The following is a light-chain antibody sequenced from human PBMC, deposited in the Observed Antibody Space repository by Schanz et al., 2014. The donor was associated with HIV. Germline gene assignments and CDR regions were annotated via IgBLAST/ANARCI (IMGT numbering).Light chain of an antibody. CDR2: EVN. Sequence: QSALTQPASLSGSPGQSITISCTGTNSDVGSYDLVSWYQQHPGKAPKLMIYEVNKRPSGVSNRFSGSKSGNTASLTISGLQAEDEADFYCCSYAGRSTVVFGGGTKLTVL. CDR1: NSDVGSYDL. V-gene: IGLV2-23*02. J-gene: IGLJ3*02. CDR3: CSYAGRSTVV.